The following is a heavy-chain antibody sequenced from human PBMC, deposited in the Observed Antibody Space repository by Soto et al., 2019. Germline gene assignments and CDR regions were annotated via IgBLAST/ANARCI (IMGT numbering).Heavy chain of an antibody. CDR1: GFTFSSYG. D-gene: IGHD3-22*01. CDR2: ISYDGSNK. Sequence: QVQLVESGGGVVQPGRSLRLSCAASGFTFSSYGMHWVRQAPGKGLEWVAVISYDGSNKYYADSVKGRFTISRDNSKNTLYLQMNSLRAEDRAVYYCAKDRAMIVVVSAFDIWGQGTMVTVSS. V-gene: IGHV3-30*18. J-gene: IGHJ3*02. CDR3: AKDRAMIVVVSAFDI.